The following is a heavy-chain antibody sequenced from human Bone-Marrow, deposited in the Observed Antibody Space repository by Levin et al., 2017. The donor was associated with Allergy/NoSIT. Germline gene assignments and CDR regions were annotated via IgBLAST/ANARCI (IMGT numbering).Heavy chain of an antibody. Sequence: PGGSLRLSCVGSGFNLISYWMTWVRQAPGKGLEWVGSIKQDGSEKFYVDSVKGRFTISRDNDKNSLYLQMDNLRVEDTAVYYCARDRVVARWVGFTESDKWGQGTLVTVSS. J-gene: IGHJ4*02. CDR3: ARDRVVARWVGFTESDK. CDR2: IKQDGSEK. D-gene: IGHD3-22*01. CDR1: GFNLISYW. V-gene: IGHV3-7*01.